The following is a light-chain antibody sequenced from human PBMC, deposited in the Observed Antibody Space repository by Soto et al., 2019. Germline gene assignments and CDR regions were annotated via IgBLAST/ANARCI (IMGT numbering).Light chain of an antibody. CDR3: QQYSDLGT. Sequence: DIQMTQSPSTLSASVGDRVTITCRASQSINGWLAWYQQKPGKAPNLLIYDVSTLESGVPSRFSGSGSGTEFTLTINSLQPDDFATYYCQQYSDLGTFGQGNKVEVK. CDR2: DVS. V-gene: IGKV1-5*01. J-gene: IGKJ1*01. CDR1: QSINGW.